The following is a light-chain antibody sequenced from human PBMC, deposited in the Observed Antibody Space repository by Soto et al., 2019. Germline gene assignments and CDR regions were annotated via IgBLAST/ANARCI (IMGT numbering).Light chain of an antibody. Sequence: QSALTQPASVSGAPGQSITISCTGTSSDVGGYDFVSWYQHHPGKVPKLIIYDVNNRPSGLSNRFSGSKSGNTASLTISGLQTDDEADYYCISYTNSHTRVFGTGTQLTVL. CDR2: DVN. V-gene: IGLV2-14*01. J-gene: IGLJ7*01. CDR1: SSDVGGYDF. CDR3: ISYTNSHTRV.